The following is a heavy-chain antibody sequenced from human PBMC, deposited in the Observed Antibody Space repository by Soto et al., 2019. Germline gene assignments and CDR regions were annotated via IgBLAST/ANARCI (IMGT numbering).Heavy chain of an antibody. Sequence: ASVKVSCKPSGYTFTSYGISWVRQAPGQGLEWMGWISAYNGNTNYAQKLQGRVTMTTDTSTSTAYMELRSLRSDDTAVYYCARVVLEWYSYYYGTDVWGQGTMVTVSS. CDR1: GYTFTSYG. D-gene: IGHD3-3*01. CDR2: ISAYNGNT. J-gene: IGHJ6*02. CDR3: ARVVLEWYSYYYGTDV. V-gene: IGHV1-18*01.